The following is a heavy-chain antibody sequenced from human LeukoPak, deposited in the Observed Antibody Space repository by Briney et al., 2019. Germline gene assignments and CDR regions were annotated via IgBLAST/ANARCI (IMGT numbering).Heavy chain of an antibody. Sequence: SETLSLTCTVSGGSISSSSYYWGWIRQPPGKGLEWIGSIYYSGSTYYNPSLKSRVTISVDTSKNQFSLKLSSVTAADTAVYYCARDPVLYYDFWSGYSDAFDIWGQGTMVTVSS. D-gene: IGHD3-3*01. CDR3: ARDPVLYYDFWSGYSDAFDI. CDR1: GGSISSSSYY. V-gene: IGHV4-39*02. CDR2: IYYSGST. J-gene: IGHJ3*02.